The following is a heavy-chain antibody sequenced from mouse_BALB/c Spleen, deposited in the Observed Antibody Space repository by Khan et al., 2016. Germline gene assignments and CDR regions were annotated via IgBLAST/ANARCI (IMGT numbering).Heavy chain of an antibody. D-gene: IGHD1-2*01. V-gene: IGHV2-9*02. CDR2: IWAGGGT. J-gene: IGHJ4*01. Sequence: QVQLKESGPGLVAPSQSLSITCTVSGFSLTRYGVHWVRQPPGKGLEWLGVIWAGGGTDYNSALMSRLRISKDTSKSQVFLKMNSLQTDDAAMYYCAKDPEFITSSTGTMDYWGQGTSVTVSS. CDR1: GFSLTRYG. CDR3: AKDPEFITSSTGTMDY.